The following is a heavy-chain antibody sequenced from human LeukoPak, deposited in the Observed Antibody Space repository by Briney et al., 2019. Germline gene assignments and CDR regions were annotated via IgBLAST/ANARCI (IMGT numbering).Heavy chain of an antibody. CDR1: GFIFSRYW. CDR2: ISKNGKTI. D-gene: IGHD2-21*01. CDR3: ATTGLLGDIP. J-gene: IGHJ5*02. Sequence: GGSLRLSCAASGFIFSRYWMSWIRQAPGKGLEWLSYISKNGKTIYYADSVKGRFTISRDNAKKSVYLQMNSLRAEDTAVYYCATTGLLGDIPWGQGTLVTVSS. V-gene: IGHV3-11*01.